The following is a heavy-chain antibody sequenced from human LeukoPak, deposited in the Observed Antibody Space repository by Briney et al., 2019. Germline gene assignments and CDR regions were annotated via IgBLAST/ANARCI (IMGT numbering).Heavy chain of an antibody. D-gene: IGHD3-10*02. V-gene: IGHV3-7*01. Sequence: GRSLRLSCAASGFTFSSYWMSWVRQAPGKGLEWVANIKEDGSEKYYVDSVKGRFTISRDNAKNSLYLQMNSLRAEDTAVYYCAELGITMIGGVWGKGTTVTISS. CDR2: IKEDGSEK. J-gene: IGHJ6*04. CDR3: AELGITMIGGV. CDR1: GFTFSSYW.